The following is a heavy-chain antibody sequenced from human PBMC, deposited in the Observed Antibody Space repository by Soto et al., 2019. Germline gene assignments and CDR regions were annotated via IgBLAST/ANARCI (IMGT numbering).Heavy chain of an antibody. CDR2: INSDGSST. D-gene: IGHD3-3*01. Sequence: GGSLRLSCAASGFTFSSYWMHWVRQAPGKGLVWVSRINSDGSSTSYADSVKGRFTISRDNAKNTLYLQMNSLRAEDTAVYYCAIDLLFWIGYSLNWFAPWGKGTLVTAS. CDR3: AIDLLFWIGYSLNWFAP. J-gene: IGHJ5*02. CDR1: GFTFSSYW. V-gene: IGHV3-74*01.